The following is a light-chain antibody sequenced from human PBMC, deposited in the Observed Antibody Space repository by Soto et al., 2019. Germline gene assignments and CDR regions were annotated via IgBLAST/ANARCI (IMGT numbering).Light chain of an antibody. Sequence: QSVLTQPPASSCTPGQRVTISWSGSSSNIGGSSVNCYQHLPGTAPELLIYTNSRRPSGVPYRFSGSKSGTSASLTISGPQSEDEAFYYCAAWDYSLSAYVFGTGTTVT. CDR2: TNS. J-gene: IGLJ1*01. CDR1: SSNIGGSS. CDR3: AAWDYSLSAYV. V-gene: IGLV1-44*01.